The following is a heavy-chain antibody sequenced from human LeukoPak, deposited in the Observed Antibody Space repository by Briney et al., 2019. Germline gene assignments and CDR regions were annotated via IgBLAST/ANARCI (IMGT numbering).Heavy chain of an antibody. CDR2: IYPGDSDT. CDR1: GYSCTSYW. V-gene: IGHV5-51*01. J-gene: IGHJ4*02. CDR3: ARFQGNYYDSSGYYDY. Sequence: GESLKISCKGSGYSCTSYWIGWVRQMPGKGLEWMGIIYPGDSDTRYSPSFQGQVTISADKSISTAYLQWSSLKASDTAMYYCARFQGNYYDSSGYYDYWGQGTLVTVSS. D-gene: IGHD3-22*01.